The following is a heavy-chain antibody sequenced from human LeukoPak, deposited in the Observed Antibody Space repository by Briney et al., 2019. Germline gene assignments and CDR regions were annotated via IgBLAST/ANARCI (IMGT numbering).Heavy chain of an antibody. CDR2: IYHSGST. J-gene: IGHJ4*02. D-gene: IGHD6-19*01. V-gene: IGHV4-30-2*01. CDR1: GGSISSGGDY. Sequence: PSETLSLTCTVSGGSISSGGDYWSWIRQPPGKGLEWIGYIYHSGSTYYNPSLKSRVTISVDTSKNQFSLKLSSVTAADTAVYYCARSYSSGWYNYWGQGTLVIVSS. CDR3: ARSYSSGWYNY.